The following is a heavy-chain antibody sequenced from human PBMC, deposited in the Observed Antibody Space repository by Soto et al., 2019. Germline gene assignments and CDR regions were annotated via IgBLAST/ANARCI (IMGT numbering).Heavy chain of an antibody. D-gene: IGHD2-2*01. Sequence: EVQLVESGGGLVKPGGSLRLSCAASGFTFSSYSMNWVRQAPGKGLEWVSSISSSSSYIYYADSVKGRFTISRDNAKNSLYRQMNSLRAEDTAVYYCARDRHTYCSSTSCYDWYFDLWGRGTLVTVSS. CDR1: GFTFSSYS. CDR3: ARDRHTYCSSTSCYDWYFDL. J-gene: IGHJ2*01. CDR2: ISSSSSYI. V-gene: IGHV3-21*01.